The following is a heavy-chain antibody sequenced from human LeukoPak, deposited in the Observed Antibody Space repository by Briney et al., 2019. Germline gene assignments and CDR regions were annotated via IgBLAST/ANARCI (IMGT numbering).Heavy chain of an antibody. D-gene: IGHD1-1*01. CDR3: AREPPATGIHDIDS. CDR1: GFTFGSYE. J-gene: IGHJ4*02. Sequence: GGSLRLSCAASGFTFGSYEMIWVRQSPGKGLEWVSYISSSGSTIYYADSVKGRFTISRDNAKNSLYLQMNSLRAEDTAVYYCAREPPATGIHDIDSWGQGTLVTVSS. V-gene: IGHV3-48*03. CDR2: ISSSGSTI.